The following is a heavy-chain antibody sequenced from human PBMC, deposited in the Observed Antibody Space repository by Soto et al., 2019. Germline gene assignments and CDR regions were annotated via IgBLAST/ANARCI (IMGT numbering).Heavy chain of an antibody. CDR2: ISSSSSYI. CDR1: GSTFSSYS. J-gene: IGHJ4*02. CDR3: ARESSSWPTDY. V-gene: IGHV3-21*01. D-gene: IGHD6-6*01. Sequence: GGSLRLSCAASGSTFSSYSMNWVRQAPGKGLEWVSSISSSSSYIYYADSVKGRFTISRDNAKNSLYLQMNSLRAEDTAVYYCARESSSWPTDYWGQGTLVTVSS.